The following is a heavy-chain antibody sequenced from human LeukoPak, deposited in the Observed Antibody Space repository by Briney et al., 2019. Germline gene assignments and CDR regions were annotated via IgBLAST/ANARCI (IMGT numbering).Heavy chain of an antibody. CDR2: ISAYTGNT. Sequence: ASVRVSCKASGYAFTNYGISWVRQAPGQGLEWMGWISAYTGNTNYAQNFQGRVTMTTDTSTSTAFMELRSLRSDDTAVYYCARSGVGYFYDNTGYYPLDYWGQGTLVTVSS. V-gene: IGHV1-18*01. J-gene: IGHJ4*02. D-gene: IGHD3-22*01. CDR3: ARSGVGYFYDNTGYYPLDY. CDR1: GYAFTNYG.